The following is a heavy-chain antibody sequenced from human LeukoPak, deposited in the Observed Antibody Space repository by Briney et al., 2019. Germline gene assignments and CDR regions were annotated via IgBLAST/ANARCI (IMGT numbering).Heavy chain of an antibody. J-gene: IGHJ4*02. D-gene: IGHD1-26*01. V-gene: IGHV4-39*01. Sequence: PSETLSLTCSVSGGSISSSSYYWGWLRQPPGTGLVWIGSIYYSGSTHYNPSLKSRVTTSVDTSKNQFSLKLSSVTAADTAVYYCARQRYSGSYEFDYWGQGTLVTVSS. CDR1: GGSISSSSYY. CDR2: IYYSGST. CDR3: ARQRYSGSYEFDY.